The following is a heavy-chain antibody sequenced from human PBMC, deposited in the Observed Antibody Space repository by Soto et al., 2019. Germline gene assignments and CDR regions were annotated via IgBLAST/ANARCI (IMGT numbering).Heavy chain of an antibody. V-gene: IGHV1-46*01. CDR3: AREFYFDYGDYRPLGY. D-gene: IGHD4-17*01. CDR1: GYTFTSYY. CDR2: INPSGGST. J-gene: IGHJ4*02. Sequence: GASVKVSCKASGYTFTSYYMHWVRQAPGQGLEWMGIINPSGGSTSYAQKFQGRVTMTRDTSTSTAYMELSSLRSEDTAVYYCAREFYFDYGDYRPLGYWGQGTLVTASS.